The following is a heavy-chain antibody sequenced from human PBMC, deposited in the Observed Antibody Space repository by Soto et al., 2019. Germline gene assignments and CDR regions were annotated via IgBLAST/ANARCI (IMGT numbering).Heavy chain of an antibody. Sequence: GGSLRLSCAASGFTFSNAWMSWVRQAPGKGLEWVGRIKSKTDGGTTDYAAPVKGRFTISRDDSKNTLYLQMNSLKTEDTAVYYCTPYAFGWYSRSWYDAFDIWGQGTTVTVSS. CDR1: GFTFSNAW. V-gene: IGHV3-15*01. D-gene: IGHD6-13*01. J-gene: IGHJ3*02. CDR3: TPYAFGWYSRSWYDAFDI. CDR2: IKSKTDGGTT.